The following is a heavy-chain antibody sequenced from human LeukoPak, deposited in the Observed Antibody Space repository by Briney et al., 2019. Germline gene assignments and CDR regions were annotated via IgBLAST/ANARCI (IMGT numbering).Heavy chain of an antibody. D-gene: IGHD3-9*01. V-gene: IGHV4-34*01. CDR2: INHSGST. J-gene: IGHJ4*02. Sequence: PSETLSLTCAVYGGSFSGYYWSWIRQPPGKGLEWIGEINHSGSTNYNPSLKSRVTISVDTSKNQFSLKLSSVTAADTAVYYCARHYYDILTGYFQYYFDYWGQGTLVTVSS. CDR1: GGSFSGYY. CDR3: ARHYYDILTGYFQYYFDY.